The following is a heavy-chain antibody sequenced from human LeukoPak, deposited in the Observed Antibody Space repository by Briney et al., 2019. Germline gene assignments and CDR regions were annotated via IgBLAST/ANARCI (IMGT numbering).Heavy chain of an antibody. J-gene: IGHJ4*02. CDR1: GFAFSSYA. CDR2: IWYDGSNK. CDR3: AREDNYGSGSYYFDY. D-gene: IGHD3-10*01. Sequence: PGGSLRLSCAASGFAFSSYAMSWVQQAPGEGLEWVAVIWYDGSNKYYADSVKGRFTISRDNSKNTLYLQMNSLRAEDTAVYYCAREDNYGSGSYYFDYWGQGTLVTVSS. V-gene: IGHV3-33*08.